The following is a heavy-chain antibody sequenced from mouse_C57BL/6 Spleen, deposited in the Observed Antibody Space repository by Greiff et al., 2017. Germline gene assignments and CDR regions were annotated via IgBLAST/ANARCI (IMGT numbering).Heavy chain of an antibody. CDR2: IDPSDSET. J-gene: IGHJ2*01. D-gene: IGHD2-4*01. CDR3: ARRGYDYDDFDY. Sequence: QVQLKQPGAELVRPGSSVKLSCKASGYTFTSYWMHWVKQRPIQGLEWIGNIDPSDSETHYNQKFKDKATLTVDKSSSTAYMQLSSLTSEDSAVYYCARRGYDYDDFDYWGQGTTLTVSS. V-gene: IGHV1-52*01. CDR1: GYTFTSYW.